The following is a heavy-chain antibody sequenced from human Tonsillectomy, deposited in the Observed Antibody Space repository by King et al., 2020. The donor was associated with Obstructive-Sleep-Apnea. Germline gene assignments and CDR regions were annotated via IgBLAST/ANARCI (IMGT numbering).Heavy chain of an antibody. J-gene: IGHJ6*02. D-gene: IGHD3-3*01. CDR1: GFTFSSYP. CDR3: ARDGGVLRFLQALRYYGMDV. V-gene: IGHV3-30*04. CDR2: ISYDGRNK. Sequence: VQLVESGGGVVQPGRSLRLSCAASGFTFSSYPIHWVRQAPGKGLEWVAVISYDGRNKYYADSVKGRFTISRDNSHNTPFLQMNSLRAEDTAVYYCARDGGVLRFLQALRYYGMDVGGQGTTVTVSS.